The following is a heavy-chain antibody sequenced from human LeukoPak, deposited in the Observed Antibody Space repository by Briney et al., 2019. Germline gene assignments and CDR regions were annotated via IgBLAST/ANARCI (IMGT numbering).Heavy chain of an antibody. Sequence: GGSLRLSCAASGFTFSSYAMSWGRPAPGKGLEWGSAITGSGGSTYYADSVKGRFTISRDNSKNTLYLQMNSLRAEDRAVYYCARRRATGVAGYIDYWGKGTLVTVSS. CDR2: ITGSGGST. CDR1: GFTFSSYA. J-gene: IGHJ4*02. CDR3: ARRRATGVAGYIDY. D-gene: IGHD6-19*01. V-gene: IGHV3-23*01.